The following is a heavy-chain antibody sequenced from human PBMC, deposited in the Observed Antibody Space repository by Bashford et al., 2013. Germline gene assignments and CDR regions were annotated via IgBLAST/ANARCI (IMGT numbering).Heavy chain of an antibody. V-gene: IGHV1-69*13. Sequence: SVKVSCKASGGTFSSYAISWVRQAPGQGLEWMGGIIPIFGTANYAQKFQGRVTITADESTNTAYMELSSLRSEDTAVYYCARGQWVRRNRGKEMHFDYWGQGTLVTVSS. CDR3: ARGQWVRRNRGKEMHFDY. D-gene: IGHD5-12*01. J-gene: IGHJ4*02. CDR2: IIPIFGTA. CDR1: GGTFSSYA.